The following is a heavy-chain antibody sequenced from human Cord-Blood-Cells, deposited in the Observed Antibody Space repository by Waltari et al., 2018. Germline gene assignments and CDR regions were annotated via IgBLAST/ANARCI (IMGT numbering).Heavy chain of an antibody. Sequence: QVQLVQSGAEVKKPGAPVRVPGKASGYTFTSYVITWVRQAPGQGLEWMGWISAYNGNTNYAQKLQGRVTMTTDTSTSTAYMELRSLRSDDTAVYYCARVQGNWNRDWYFDLWGRGTLVTVSS. CDR2: ISAYNGNT. CDR1: GYTFTSYV. J-gene: IGHJ2*01. CDR3: ARVQGNWNRDWYFDL. V-gene: IGHV1-18*04. D-gene: IGHD1-20*01.